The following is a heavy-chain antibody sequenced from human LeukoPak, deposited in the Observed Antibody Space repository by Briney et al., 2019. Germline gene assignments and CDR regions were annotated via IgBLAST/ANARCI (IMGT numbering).Heavy chain of an antibody. CDR2: IYYSGST. CDR3: ARQVSYYYGSGSYWTDYYYYYMDV. V-gene: IGHV4-39*01. CDR1: GGSISSSSYY. Sequence: SETLSLTCTVSGGSISSSSYYWGWIRQPPGKGLEWIGSIYYSGSTYYNPSLKSRVTISVDTSKNQFSLKLSSVTAADTAVYYCARQVSYYYGSGSYWTDYYYYYMDVWGKGTTVTVSS. J-gene: IGHJ6*03. D-gene: IGHD3-10*01.